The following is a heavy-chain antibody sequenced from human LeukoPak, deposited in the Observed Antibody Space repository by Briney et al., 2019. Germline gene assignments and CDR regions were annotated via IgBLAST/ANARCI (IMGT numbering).Heavy chain of an antibody. D-gene: IGHD5-18*01. Sequence: SETLSLTCTASGGSIDSSNYYWGWIRQPPGKGLEWIGNAFYSGSTYYSPSLKSRVTISLDTSKSQFSLKLNSVTAADTALYYCARFRLPAVAARTYWGQGTLVTVSS. V-gene: IGHV4-39*07. CDR1: GGSIDSSNYY. J-gene: IGHJ4*02. CDR2: AFYSGST. CDR3: ARFRLPAVAARTY.